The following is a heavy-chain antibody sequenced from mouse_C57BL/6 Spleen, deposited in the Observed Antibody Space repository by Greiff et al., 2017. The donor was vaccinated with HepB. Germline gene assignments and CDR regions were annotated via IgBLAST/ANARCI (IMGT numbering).Heavy chain of an antibody. D-gene: IGHD2-14*01. CDR1: GYTFTDYY. CDR2: INPNNGGT. Sequence: EVQLQQSGPELVKPGASVKISCKASGYTFTDYYMNWVKQSHGKSLEWIGDINPNNGGTSYNQKFKGKATLTVDKSSSTAYMELRSLTSEVSADYYCAIEIGGRPFAYWGQGTLVTVSA. J-gene: IGHJ3*01. V-gene: IGHV1-26*01. CDR3: AIEIGGRPFAY.